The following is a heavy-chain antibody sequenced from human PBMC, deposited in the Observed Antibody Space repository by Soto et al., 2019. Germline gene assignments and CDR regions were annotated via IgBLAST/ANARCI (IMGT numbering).Heavy chain of an antibody. J-gene: IGHJ4*01. D-gene: IGHD3-10*01. CDR2: MNPNSGNT. CDR1: GYTFTNYN. CDR3: ASEAYYGSGIYAY. Sequence: QVQLVQSGAEVKKPGASVKVSCKASGYTFTNYNINWVRQATGQGLEWMGWMNPNSGNTGYAQTFQGSVTMTRSTAIIIAYIELSSVRAEDTTVYYCASEAYYGSGIYAYWGQGTLVTVSS. V-gene: IGHV1-8*01.